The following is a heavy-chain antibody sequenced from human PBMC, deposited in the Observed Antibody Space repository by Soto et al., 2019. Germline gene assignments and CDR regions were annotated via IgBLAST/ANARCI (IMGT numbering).Heavy chain of an antibody. CDR1: GYTFTGYY. J-gene: IGHJ3*01. D-gene: IGHD2-15*01. CDR3: SRRKVPGPGRAFDL. Sequence: QAQLVHSGPEVKKPGASVRVSCRASGYTFTGYYLHWVRQVPGQGLEWVVWINLNSGGAVYAQKFQGSGTLTRDTATSHAFPGLRSLRSDDTAMYYWSRRKVPGPGRAFDLWGHGTMVTVSS. V-gene: IGHV1-2*02. CDR2: INLNSGGA.